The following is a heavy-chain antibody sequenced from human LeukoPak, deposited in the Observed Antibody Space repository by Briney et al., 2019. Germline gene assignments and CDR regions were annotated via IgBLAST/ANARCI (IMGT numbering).Heavy chain of an antibody. V-gene: IGHV3-53*01. CDR1: GFPVANKY. CDR2: IYINGNT. Sequence: GGSLRLSCAASGFPVANKYVTWVRQAPGKGLEWVSLIYINGNTYYADSVQGRFTISRDISKNTLYLQMNNLRDEDTAMYYCAGGEWPQNHWGQGTLVTVSS. J-gene: IGHJ4*02. D-gene: IGHD3-10*01. CDR3: AGGEWPQNH.